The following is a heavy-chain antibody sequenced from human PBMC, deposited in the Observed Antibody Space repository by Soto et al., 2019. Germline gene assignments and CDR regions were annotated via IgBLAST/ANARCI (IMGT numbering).Heavy chain of an antibody. V-gene: IGHV4-34*01. Sequence: PSETLCLTWAVYGGSFSGYYWSWIRQPPGKGLEWIGEINHSGSTNYNPSLKSRVTISVDTSKNQFSLKLSSVTAADTAVYYCARAYSSSSGGGGYWGQGTLVTVSS. D-gene: IGHD6-6*01. CDR2: INHSGST. CDR3: ARAYSSSSGGGGY. J-gene: IGHJ4*02. CDR1: GGSFSGYY.